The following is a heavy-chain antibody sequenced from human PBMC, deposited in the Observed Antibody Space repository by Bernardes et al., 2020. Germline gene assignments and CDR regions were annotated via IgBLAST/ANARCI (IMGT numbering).Heavy chain of an antibody. CDR2: ISVSGPTT. Sequence: GGSLRLSCAASGFTVSSYSMSWVRQAPAKGLEWVSCISVSGPTTYYADSVNGRFTISSDNSKSTVYLQMNSLRVEDTAVYYCAGNNWFDPWGQGTLVTVSS. J-gene: IGHJ5*02. CDR1: GFTVSSYS. V-gene: IGHV3-23*01. CDR3: AGNNWFDP.